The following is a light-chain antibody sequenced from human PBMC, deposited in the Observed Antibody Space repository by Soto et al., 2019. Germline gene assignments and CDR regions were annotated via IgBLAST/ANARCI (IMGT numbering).Light chain of an antibody. CDR2: YDS. CDR3: XVWDISSGHVV. J-gene: IGLJ3*02. CDR1: NIGSKS. V-gene: IGLV3-21*01. Sequence: SYELTQPPSVSVAPGKTASVACGGSNIGSKSVHWYQKKSGQAPVLVMYYDSDRPSGIPERFSGSNSGNTATLTISRVEAXXXXXXXXXVWDISSGHVVFGGGTKLTV.